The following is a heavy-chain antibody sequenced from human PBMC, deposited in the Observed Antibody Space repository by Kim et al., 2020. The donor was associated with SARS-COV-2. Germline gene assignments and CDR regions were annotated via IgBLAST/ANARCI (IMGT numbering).Heavy chain of an antibody. J-gene: IGHJ4*02. CDR3: ARVAYSSSSGFGYFDY. Sequence: PSPKSRVTIPVDTSKNQFFLKLRSVTAADTAVYFCARVAYSSSSGFGYFDYWGQGTLVTVSS. D-gene: IGHD6-6*01. V-gene: IGHV4-59*01.